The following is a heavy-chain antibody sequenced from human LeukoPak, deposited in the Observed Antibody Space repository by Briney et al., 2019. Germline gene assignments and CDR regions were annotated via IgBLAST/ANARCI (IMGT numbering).Heavy chain of an antibody. V-gene: IGHV1-46*01. J-gene: IGHJ4*02. CDR2: INPSGGST. Sequence: ASVKVSCKASGYTFTSYYMHWVRQAPGQGLEWMGIINPSGGSTNYAQKFQGRVTMTRDTSISTAYMELSRLRSDDTAVYYCARDASYYDSSGYYDYWGQGTLVTVSS. D-gene: IGHD3-22*01. CDR1: GYTFTSYY. CDR3: ARDASYYDSSGYYDY.